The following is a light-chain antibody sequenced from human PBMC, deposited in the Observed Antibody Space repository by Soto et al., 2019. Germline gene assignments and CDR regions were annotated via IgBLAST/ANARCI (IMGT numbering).Light chain of an antibody. J-gene: IGLJ3*02. CDR1: SGHSSYA. Sequence: QSVLTQSPSASASLGASVKLTCTLSSGHSSYAIAWHQQQPEKGPRYLMKLNSDGSHSKGDGIPDRFSGSSSGAERYLTISSLQSEDEADYYCQTWGTDIPPWVFGGGTKLTVL. CDR2: LNSDGSH. V-gene: IGLV4-69*01. CDR3: QTWGTDIPPWV.